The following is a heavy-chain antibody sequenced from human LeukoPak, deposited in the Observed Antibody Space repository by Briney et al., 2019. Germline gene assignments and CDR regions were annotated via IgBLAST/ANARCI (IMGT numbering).Heavy chain of an antibody. CDR3: ARGYGIGAFDI. D-gene: IGHD1-26*01. Sequence: SETLSLTCTVSGGSISSSSYYWGWIRQPPGKGLEWIGSIYYSGSTYYNPSLKSRVTISVDTSKNQFSLKLSSVTAADTAVYYCARGYGIGAFDIWGQGTMVTVSS. J-gene: IGHJ3*02. CDR2: IYYSGST. V-gene: IGHV4-39*07. CDR1: GGSISSSSYY.